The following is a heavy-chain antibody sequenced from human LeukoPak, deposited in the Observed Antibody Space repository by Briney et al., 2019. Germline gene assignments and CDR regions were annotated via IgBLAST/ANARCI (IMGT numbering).Heavy chain of an antibody. CDR2: ISYDGSNK. CDR3: AREELLYYFDY. CDR1: GFTFSSYA. Sequence: GGSLRLSCAASGFTFSSYAMHWVRQAPGKGLKWVAVISYDGSNKYYADSVKGRFTISRDNSKNTLYLQMSSLRAEDTAVYYCAREELLYYFDYWGQGTLVTVSS. J-gene: IGHJ4*02. V-gene: IGHV3-30-3*01. D-gene: IGHD3-10*01.